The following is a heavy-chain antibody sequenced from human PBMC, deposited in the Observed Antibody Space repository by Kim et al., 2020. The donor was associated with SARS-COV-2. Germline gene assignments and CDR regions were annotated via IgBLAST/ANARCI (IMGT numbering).Heavy chain of an antibody. Sequence: SETLSLTCAVYGGSFSGYYWSWIRQPPGKGLEWIGEINHSGSTNYNPYLKSRVTISVDTSKNQFSLKLSSVTAADTAVYYCARRDPYYYDSSGHHRAFDIWGQGTMVTVSS. D-gene: IGHD3-22*01. J-gene: IGHJ3*02. CDR1: GGSFSGYY. CDR2: INHSGST. V-gene: IGHV4-34*01. CDR3: ARRDPYYYDSSGHHRAFDI.